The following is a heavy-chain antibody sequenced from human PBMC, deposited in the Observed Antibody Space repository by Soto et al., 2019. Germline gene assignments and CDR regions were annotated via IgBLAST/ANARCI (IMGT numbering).Heavy chain of an antibody. CDR2: INHSGST. CDR3: ARAEDSGYDSFVR. CDR1: GGSFSGYY. J-gene: IGHJ4*02. V-gene: IGHV4-34*01. D-gene: IGHD5-12*01. Sequence: SETLSLTCAVYGGSFSGYYWSWIRQPPGKGLEWIGEINHSGSTNYNPSLKSRVTISVDTSKNQFSLKLSSVTAADTAVYYCARAEDSGYDSFVRWGQGTLVTVSS.